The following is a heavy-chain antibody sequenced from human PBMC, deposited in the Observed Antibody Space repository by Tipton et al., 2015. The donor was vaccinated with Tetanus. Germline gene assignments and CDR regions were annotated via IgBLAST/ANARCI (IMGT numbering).Heavy chain of an antibody. CDR2: IYPGDSDT. J-gene: IGHJ2*01. CDR1: GYSFNIYW. CDR3: ARRLGPYTGDQICHFDL. D-gene: IGHD7-27*01. Sequence: QSGAEVKKPGESLKISCQGSGYSFNIYWIAWVRQMPGKGLEWMGIIYPGDSDTRYSPSFQGQVTISADKSISTAYLQWSSLQASDSAMYYCARRLGPYTGDQICHFDLWGRGTLVTVSS. V-gene: IGHV5-51*01.